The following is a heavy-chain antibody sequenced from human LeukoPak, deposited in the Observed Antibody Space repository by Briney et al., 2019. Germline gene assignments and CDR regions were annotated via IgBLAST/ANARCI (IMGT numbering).Heavy chain of an antibody. CDR2: VYKTGST. CDR1: GGSISSSPYY. J-gene: IGHJ4*01. CDR3: ARAPGTTFDY. Sequence: PSETLSLTCTVSGGSISSSPYYWGWVRQPPGKGLEWIGSVYKTGSTYNNPSLETRVTISVDTSKNQFSLNLRSVTAADTAVYYCARAPGTTFDYWGHGNMVTVSS. V-gene: IGHV4-39*07. D-gene: IGHD4-17*01.